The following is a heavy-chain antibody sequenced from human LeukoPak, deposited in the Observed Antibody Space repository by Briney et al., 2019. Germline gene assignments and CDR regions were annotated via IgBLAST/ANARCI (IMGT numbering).Heavy chain of an antibody. CDR1: GGSISGYY. CDR3: ARSGTRSGGAFDI. CDR2: VYSSGST. Sequence: SETLSLTCTVSGGSISGYYWSWIRQSPGKGLEWIAYVYSSGSTNYNPSLYSRVTISLDTSKNQFSLKLSSVTAADTAVYFCARSGTRSGGAFDIWGQGTMVTVSP. D-gene: IGHD4-23*01. V-gene: IGHV4-59*08. J-gene: IGHJ3*02.